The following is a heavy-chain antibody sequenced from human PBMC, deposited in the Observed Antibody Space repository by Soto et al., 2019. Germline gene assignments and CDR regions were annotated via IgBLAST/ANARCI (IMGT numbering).Heavy chain of an antibody. J-gene: IGHJ4*02. D-gene: IGHD3-10*01. CDR3: ARTLDEGSGQEDFDY. CDR1: GFTLSSYI. CDR2: ISSSSTYI. Sequence: PGGSLRLSCAASGFTLSSYIMNWVRQAPGKGLEWVSSISSSSTYIYYADSVQGRFSISRDNAKNSLYLQMDSLRAEDTAVSFCARTLDEGSGQEDFDYWAQGTLVPVS. V-gene: IGHV3-21*06.